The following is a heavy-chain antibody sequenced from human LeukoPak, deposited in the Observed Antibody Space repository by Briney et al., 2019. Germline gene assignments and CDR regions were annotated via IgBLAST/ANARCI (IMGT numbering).Heavy chain of an antibody. J-gene: IGHJ4*02. D-gene: IGHD4-17*01. CDR1: GFTFSSYG. V-gene: IGHV3-30*18. CDR3: AKDSDGDYIDY. CDR2: IPYDGSNK. Sequence: GRSLRLSCAASGFTFSSYGMHWVRQAPGKGLEWVAVIPYDGSNKYYADSVKGRFTISRDNSKNTLYPQMNSLRAEDTAVYYCAKDSDGDYIDYWGQGTLVTVSS.